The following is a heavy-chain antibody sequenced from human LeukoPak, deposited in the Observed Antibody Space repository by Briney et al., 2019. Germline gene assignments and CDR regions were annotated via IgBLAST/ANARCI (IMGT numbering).Heavy chain of an antibody. CDR1: GFTFSSYA. Sequence: GGSLRLSCAASGFTFSSYAMSWVRQAPGKGLEWVSAISGSGDSTYYADSVKGRFTISRDNSKNTLYLQMNSLRAEDTAVYYCAKDLGGYSNYVRYMDVWGKGTTVTVSS. J-gene: IGHJ6*03. V-gene: IGHV3-23*01. D-gene: IGHD4-11*01. CDR2: ISGSGDST. CDR3: AKDLGGYSNYVRYMDV.